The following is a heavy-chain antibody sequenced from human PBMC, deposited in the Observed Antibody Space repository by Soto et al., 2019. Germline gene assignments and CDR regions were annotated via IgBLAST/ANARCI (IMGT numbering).Heavy chain of an antibody. CDR2: IMPVFPTP. CDR3: ARDTDLLQLGWNYYYILDV. J-gene: IGHJ6*02. D-gene: IGHD6-19*01. V-gene: IGHV1-69*12. Sequence: QVQLVQSGAEVKKPGSSVKVSCKASGGTFSTSAISWVRQAPGQGLEWVGGIMPVFPTPDYAQNFQGRVTITADESTTTAYLELTSLRADDTAVYYCARDTDLLQLGWNYYYILDVWGQGTAITVSS. CDR1: GGTFSTSA.